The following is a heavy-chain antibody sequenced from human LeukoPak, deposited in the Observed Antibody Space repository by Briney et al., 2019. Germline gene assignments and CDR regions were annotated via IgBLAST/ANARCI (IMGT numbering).Heavy chain of an antibody. V-gene: IGHV3-74*01. D-gene: IGHD2-2*01. J-gene: IGHJ4*02. CDR1: GFTFSNYW. CDR3: ARDRGHAYFFDY. CDR2: VNTDGSAT. Sequence: PGGSLRLSCAASGFTFSNYWMHWVRQAPGKGLVWVSRVNTDGSATTYADSVKGRFTISRDNAKNTVYLQMNSLRAEDTAAYYCARDRGHAYFFDYWGQGALVTVSS.